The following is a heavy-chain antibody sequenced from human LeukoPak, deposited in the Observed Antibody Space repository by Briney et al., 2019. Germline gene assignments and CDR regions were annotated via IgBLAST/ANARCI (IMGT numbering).Heavy chain of an antibody. Sequence: PGGSLRLSCAASGFIFGNYWMHWVRHVPGKGLVWVARINPNGKITTYTDSVKGRFTISRDNAKNSLYLQMNSLRAEDTAVYYCARDLREFDYWGQGTLVTVSS. CDR2: INPNGKIT. CDR1: GFIFGNYW. CDR3: ARDLREFDY. J-gene: IGHJ4*02. V-gene: IGHV3-74*01. D-gene: IGHD3-16*01.